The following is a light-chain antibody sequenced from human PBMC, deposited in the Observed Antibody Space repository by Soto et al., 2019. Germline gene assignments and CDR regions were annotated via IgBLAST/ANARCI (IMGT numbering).Light chain of an antibody. CDR2: KAS. CDR3: QQYNNRWT. CDR1: QSISVW. V-gene: IGKV1-5*03. Sequence: DIQMTQSPSTLSASVGDRVTITCRASQSISVWLAWFQQKPGNAPKLLIYKASTLESGVRSRFSGSGSGTEFTLTFSSLQPYDSATYYCQQYNNRWTFGQGTKLEI. J-gene: IGKJ1*01.